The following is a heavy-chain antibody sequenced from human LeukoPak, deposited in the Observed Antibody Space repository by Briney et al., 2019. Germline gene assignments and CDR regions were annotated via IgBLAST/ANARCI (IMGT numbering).Heavy chain of an antibody. J-gene: IGHJ4*02. CDR3: VKDLYKGDSASWYFFHY. CDR1: GFIISDYA. Sequence: GGSLRLSCSASGFIISDYAMHWVRQAPGKGLEYVSGISANGGSTYYADSVKGRFTISRDTSKNTLYLRMSSLRAEDTAIYYCVKDLYKGDSASWYFFHYWGQGALVTVSS. CDR2: ISANGGST. D-gene: IGHD6-13*01. V-gene: IGHV3-64D*06.